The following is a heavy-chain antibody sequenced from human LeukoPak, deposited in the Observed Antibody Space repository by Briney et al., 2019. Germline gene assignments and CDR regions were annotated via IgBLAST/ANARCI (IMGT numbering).Heavy chain of an antibody. D-gene: IGHD1-26*01. Sequence: PGGSLRLSCAASGFTFSSYSMNWVRQAPGKGLEWVSSISSSSSYIYYADSVKGRFTISRDNAKNSLYLQMNSLRAEDTAVYYCARLVMTGWELLGSLSNYFDYWGQGTLVTVSS. V-gene: IGHV3-21*01. CDR2: ISSSSSYI. CDR1: GFTFSSYS. J-gene: IGHJ4*02. CDR3: ARLVMTGWELLGSLSNYFDY.